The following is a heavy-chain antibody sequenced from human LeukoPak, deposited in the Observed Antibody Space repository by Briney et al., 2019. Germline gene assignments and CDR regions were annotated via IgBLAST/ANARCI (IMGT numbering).Heavy chain of an antibody. V-gene: IGHV3-20*04. CDR2: INWNGGST. CDR3: ARGRGVAAAGNFDY. D-gene: IGHD6-13*01. J-gene: IGHJ4*02. Sequence: GGSLRLSCAASGFTFDDYGMSWVHQAPGKGLEWVSGINWNGGSTGYADSVKGRFTISRDNAKNSLYLQMNSLRAEDTALYYCARGRGVAAAGNFDYWGQGTLVTVSS. CDR1: GFTFDDYG.